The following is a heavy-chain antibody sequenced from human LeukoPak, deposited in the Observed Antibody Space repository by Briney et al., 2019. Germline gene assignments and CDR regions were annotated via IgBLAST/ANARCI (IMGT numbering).Heavy chain of an antibody. V-gene: IGHV4-59*01. D-gene: IGHD3-3*01. J-gene: IGHJ4*02. CDR2: IYYSGST. CDR3: ARGATGGYDFWSGYYMSFDY. Sequence: PSETLSLTCTGSGGSISSYYWSWIRQPPGKGLEWIGYIYYSGSTNYNPSLKSRVTISVDTSKNQFSLKLSSVTAAHTAMYSCARGATGGYDFWSGYYMSFDYWGQGTLVTVSS. CDR1: GGSISSYY.